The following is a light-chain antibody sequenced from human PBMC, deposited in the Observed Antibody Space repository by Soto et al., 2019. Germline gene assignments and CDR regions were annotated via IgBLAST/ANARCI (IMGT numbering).Light chain of an antibody. CDR3: SSYTSSSTLGYV. J-gene: IGLJ1*01. Sequence: QPASVSGSPGQSITISCTGTSSDVGGYNYVSWYQQHPGKAPKLMIYDVSNRPSGVSNRFSGSKSGNTASLTISGLQAEDEADYYCSSYTSSSTLGYVFGTGTKVTVL. CDR2: DVS. V-gene: IGLV2-14*01. CDR1: SSDVGGYNY.